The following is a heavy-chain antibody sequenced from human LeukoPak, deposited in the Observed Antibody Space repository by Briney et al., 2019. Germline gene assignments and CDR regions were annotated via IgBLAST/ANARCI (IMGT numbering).Heavy chain of an antibody. CDR1: GFTFSDYY. CDR2: ISSSGSTI. D-gene: IGHD1-7*01. J-gene: IGHJ6*03. CDR3: ARPTGTTLFSYYYYHYMDV. Sequence: GGSLRLSCAASGFTFSDYYMSWIRQAPGKGLEWVSYISSSGSTIYYADSVKGRFTISRDNAKNSLYLQMNSLRAEDTAVYYCARPTGTTLFSYYYYHYMDVWGKGTTVTVSS. V-gene: IGHV3-11*01.